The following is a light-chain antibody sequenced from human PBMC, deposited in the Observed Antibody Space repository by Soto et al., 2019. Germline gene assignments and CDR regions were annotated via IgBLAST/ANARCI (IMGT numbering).Light chain of an antibody. V-gene: IGLV1-51*02. Sequence: VLTQPASGSTAAGQKVTISCSGSSANIGNNYVSWYQQLPGTAPKLLIYENNKRPAGIPDRFSGSKSGTSATLGITGLQTGDEADYYCGTWDSSLSAYVFGTGTKVTVL. J-gene: IGLJ1*01. CDR2: ENN. CDR3: GTWDSSLSAYV. CDR1: SANIGNNY.